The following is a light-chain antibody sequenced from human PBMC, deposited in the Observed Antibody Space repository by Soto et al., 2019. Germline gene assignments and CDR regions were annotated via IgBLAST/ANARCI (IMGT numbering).Light chain of an antibody. Sequence: PGERVTLSCRASQDIRSSLAWYQQKPGQAPRLLIYGASIRATGVPATFSGSGSGTEFTLTISSLQSEDFAVYYCQQYNSWPPYTFGQGTKLEIK. CDR2: GAS. V-gene: IGKV3-15*01. J-gene: IGKJ2*01. CDR3: QQYNSWPPYT. CDR1: QDIRSS.